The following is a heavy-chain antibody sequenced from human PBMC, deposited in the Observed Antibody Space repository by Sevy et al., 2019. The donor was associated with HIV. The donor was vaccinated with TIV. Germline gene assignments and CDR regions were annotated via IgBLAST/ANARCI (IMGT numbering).Heavy chain of an antibody. CDR2: IVVGSGNT. J-gene: IGHJ4*02. CDR3: ATQPKRKDIVVVVAATESDY. V-gene: IGHV1-58*01. CDR1: GFTFSSSA. D-gene: IGHD2-15*01. Sequence: ASVKVSCKASGFTFSSSAVQWVRQARGQRLEWIGWIVVGSGNTNYAQKFHERVTITRDMSTSTAYMELNSLRAEDTAVYYCATQPKRKDIVVVVAATESDYWGQGTLVTVSS.